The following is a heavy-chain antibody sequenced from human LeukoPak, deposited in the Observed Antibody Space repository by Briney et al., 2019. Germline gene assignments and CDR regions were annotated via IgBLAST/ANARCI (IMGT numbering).Heavy chain of an antibody. Sequence: SQTLSLTCAISGDRVSSNSAAWNWIRQSPSRGLEWLGRTYYRSKWYNDYAVSVKSRITINPDTSKNQFSLQLNSVTPEDTAVYYCARDSSSGYYFIPYYYGMDVWGQGTTVTVSS. CDR3: ARDSSSGYYFIPYYYGMDV. J-gene: IGHJ6*02. CDR2: TYYRSKWYN. CDR1: GDRVSSNSAA. V-gene: IGHV6-1*01. D-gene: IGHD3-22*01.